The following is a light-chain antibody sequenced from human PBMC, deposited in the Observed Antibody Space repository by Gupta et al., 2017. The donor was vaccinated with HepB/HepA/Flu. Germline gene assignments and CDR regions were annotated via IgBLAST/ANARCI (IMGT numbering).Light chain of an antibody. CDR3: NSRDTSANHVV. Sequence: SSELTQDPAVSVALGQTVRITCQGDSLRRYYASWYQQKPGQAPVLVIYGKNNRPSGIPDRFSGSSSGNTASLTITGAQAEDEGDYYCNSRDTSANHVVLGGGTKLTVL. J-gene: IGLJ2*01. CDR1: SLRRYY. CDR2: GKN. V-gene: IGLV3-19*01.